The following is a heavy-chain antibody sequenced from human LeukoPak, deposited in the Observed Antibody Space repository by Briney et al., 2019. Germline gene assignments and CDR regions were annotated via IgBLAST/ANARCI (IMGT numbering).Heavy chain of an antibody. V-gene: IGHV3-49*03. Sequence: GGSLRLSCTASGFTFRDYNINWFRQAPGRGPEWVGFIRSKADGGTTEYAASVKGRFTISRDDSKNVAYLQINNLRAEDTALYYCARDDRPSGHDFDYWGQGTLVTVSS. CDR2: IRSKADGGTT. J-gene: IGHJ4*02. D-gene: IGHD6-6*01. CDR1: GFTFRDYN. CDR3: ARDDRPSGHDFDY.